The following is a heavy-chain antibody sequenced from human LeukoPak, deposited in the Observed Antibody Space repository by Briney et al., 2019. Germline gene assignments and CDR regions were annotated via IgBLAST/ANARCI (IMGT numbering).Heavy chain of an antibody. CDR1: GFTFSRYG. J-gene: IGHJ4*02. V-gene: IGHV3-30*18. CDR3: SKTIAVADPTDY. CDR2: MSSDGSDI. D-gene: IGHD6-19*01. Sequence: GGSLRLSCAASGFTFSRYGMHWVRQAPGKGLEWLAVMSSDGSDIYYADSVKGRFTISRDNSKNTLYLQMNSLRAEDTAVYYCSKTIAVADPTDYWGQGTLVTVSS.